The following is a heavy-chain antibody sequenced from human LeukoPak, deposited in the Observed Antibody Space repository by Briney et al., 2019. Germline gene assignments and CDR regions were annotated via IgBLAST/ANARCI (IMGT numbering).Heavy chain of an antibody. CDR2: IIPSGHTT. CDR1: GFTFSSHG. J-gene: IGHJ4*02. V-gene: IGHV3-23*01. Sequence: PGGSLRLSCVASGFTFSSHGMNWVRQAPGKGLEGVSGIIPSGHTTYYADSVRGRFTISRDNSRNTLYLQMNSLRAEDTAVYYCARSGGRNDEDYWGQGTLVTVSS. D-gene: IGHD1-1*01. CDR3: ARSGGRNDEDY.